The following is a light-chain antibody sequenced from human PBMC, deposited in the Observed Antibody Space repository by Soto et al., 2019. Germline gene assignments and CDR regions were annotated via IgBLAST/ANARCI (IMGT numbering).Light chain of an antibody. J-gene: IGKJ1*01. V-gene: IGKV1-5*03. Sequence: DIQMTQSPSTLSASVGDRVTITCWASQSISNWLAWYQQKPGKAPKLLIYKSSNLESGVPSRFSGSGSGTEFTLTISSLQPDDFATYYCQQYNTWTFGQGTKVEIK. CDR1: QSISNW. CDR2: KSS. CDR3: QQYNTWT.